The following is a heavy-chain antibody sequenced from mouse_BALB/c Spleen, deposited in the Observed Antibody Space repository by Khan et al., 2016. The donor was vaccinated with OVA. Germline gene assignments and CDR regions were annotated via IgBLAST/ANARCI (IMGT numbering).Heavy chain of an antibody. D-gene: IGHD1-2*01. CDR1: DYSITSDYA. J-gene: IGHJ2*01. Sequence: EVQLQESGPGLVKPSQSLSLTCTVADYSITSDYAWNWIRQFPGNKLEWMGYIAYSGATVYNPSLKSRISITRDTSKNQFFLQLHSVTTEDTATYFCAILHYYGYDFDYWGQGTTLTVSS. CDR2: IAYSGAT. CDR3: AILHYYGYDFDY. V-gene: IGHV3-2*02.